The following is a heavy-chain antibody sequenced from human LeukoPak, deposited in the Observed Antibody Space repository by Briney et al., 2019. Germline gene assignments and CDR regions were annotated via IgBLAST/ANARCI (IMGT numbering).Heavy chain of an antibody. CDR1: GFTFSSYS. Sequence: TGGSLRLSCAASGFTFSSYSMNWVRQAPGKGLEWVSSISSSSSYIYYADSVKGRFTISRDNAKNSLYLQMNSLRAEDTAVYYCATYSSLNRREFQFWGQGTLLTVSS. D-gene: IGHD3-22*01. CDR3: ATYSSLNRREFQF. V-gene: IGHV3-21*01. J-gene: IGHJ1*01. CDR2: ISSSSSYI.